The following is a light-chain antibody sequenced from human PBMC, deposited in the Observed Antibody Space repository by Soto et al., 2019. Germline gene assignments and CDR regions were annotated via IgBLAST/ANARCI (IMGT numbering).Light chain of an antibody. CDR3: NSFRVSHLYV. V-gene: IGLV2-14*01. J-gene: IGLJ1*01. CDR1: STAVGGYNA. CDR2: EVT. Sequence: QPVLXQPASVSGSPGQTITLSCTGTSTAVGGYNAVSWYQQHPGKAPKRIIYEVTHRPSGVSDRFSASKSGNTASLTISGLQAEDEADYYCNSFRVSHLYVFGTGTKVTVL.